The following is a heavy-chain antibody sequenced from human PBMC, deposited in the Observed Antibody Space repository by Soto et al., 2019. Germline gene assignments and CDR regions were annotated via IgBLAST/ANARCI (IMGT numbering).Heavy chain of an antibody. CDR2: TYYRSKWYN. CDR1: GGSSSSNIAA. J-gene: IGHJ4*02. Sequence: SQTLLLRCLVSGGSSSSNIAACNCSRQSPSRGLEWLGRTYYRSKWYNDYAVSVKSRITINPDTSKNQFSLQLNSVTPEDTAVYYCARGESISVAWFDYWGQGTLVTVSS. D-gene: IGHD6-19*01. CDR3: ARGESISVAWFDY. V-gene: IGHV6-1*01.